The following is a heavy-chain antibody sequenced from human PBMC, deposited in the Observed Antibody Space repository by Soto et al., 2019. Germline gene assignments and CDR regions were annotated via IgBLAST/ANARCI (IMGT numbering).Heavy chain of an antibody. J-gene: IGHJ6*02. CDR2: IWYDGSNK. CDR3: ARDSYGDYDYYYGMDV. CDR1: GFTFSSYG. Sequence: PGGVLRLSCAASGFTFSSYGMHWVRQAPGKGLEWVAVIWYDGSNKYYADSAKGRFTISRDNSKNTLYLQMNSLRAEDTAVYYCARDSYGDYDYYYGMDVWGQGTTVTVSS. V-gene: IGHV3-33*01. D-gene: IGHD4-17*01.